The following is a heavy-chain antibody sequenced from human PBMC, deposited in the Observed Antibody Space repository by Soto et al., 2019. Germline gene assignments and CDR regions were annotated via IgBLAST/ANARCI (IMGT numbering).Heavy chain of an antibody. CDR1: GFTFSSYA. D-gene: IGHD6-6*01. CDR2: ISYDGSTK. CDR3: AREKAAHQGYYYYGMDV. Sequence: QVQLVESGGGVVQPGRSLRLSCAASGFTFSSYAMHWVRQAPGKGLEWVAVISYDGSTKYYADSVKGRFTISRDNSKNTLYLQMNSLRAEDTSVYYCAREKAAHQGYYYYGMDVWGQGTTVTVSS. V-gene: IGHV3-30-3*01. J-gene: IGHJ6*02.